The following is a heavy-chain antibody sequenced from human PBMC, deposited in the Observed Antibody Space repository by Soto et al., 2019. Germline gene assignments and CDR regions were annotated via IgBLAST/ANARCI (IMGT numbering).Heavy chain of an antibody. Sequence: GGSLRLSCVTSGISLSYNYMAWIRQAPGKGLEWLSYISNSDYTTYYTDSVKGRFTISRDNAKNSLYLQLNGLRVEDTAVYYCASGKWSLDYWGQGILVTVSS. CDR2: ISNSDYTT. J-gene: IGHJ4*02. CDR1: GISLSYNY. D-gene: IGHD2-15*01. CDR3: ASGKWSLDY. V-gene: IGHV3-11*01.